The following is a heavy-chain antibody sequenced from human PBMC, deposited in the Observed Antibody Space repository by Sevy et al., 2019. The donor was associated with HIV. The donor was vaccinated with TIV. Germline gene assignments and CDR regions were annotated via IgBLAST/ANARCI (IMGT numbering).Heavy chain of an antibody. V-gene: IGHV3-30*02. CDR2: IRYDGSNK. CDR3: AKDLGYSYAHPLYDAFDI. CDR1: GFTFSSYG. Sequence: GGSLRLSCAASGFTFSSYGMHWVRQAPGKGLEWVAFIRYDGSNKYYADSVKGRFTISRDNSKNTLYLQMNSLRAEDTAVYYCAKDLGYSYAHPLYDAFDIWGQGTMVTVSS. J-gene: IGHJ3*02. D-gene: IGHD5-18*01.